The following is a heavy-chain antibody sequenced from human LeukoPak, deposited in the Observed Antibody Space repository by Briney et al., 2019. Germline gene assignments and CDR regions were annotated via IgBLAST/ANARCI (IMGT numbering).Heavy chain of an antibody. CDR2: IYPGDSDT. CDR1: GYSFTSYW. Sequence: GESLKIPCKGSGYSFTSYWIGWVRQMPGKGLEWMGIIYPGDSDTRYSPSFQGQVTISADKSISTAYLQWSSLKASDTAMYYCARHYSSSWLVLGPWGQGTLVTVSS. J-gene: IGHJ5*02. D-gene: IGHD6-13*01. CDR3: ARHYSSSWLVLGP. V-gene: IGHV5-51*01.